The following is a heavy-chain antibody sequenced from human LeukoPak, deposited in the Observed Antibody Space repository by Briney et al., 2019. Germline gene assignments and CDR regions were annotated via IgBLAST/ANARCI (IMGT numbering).Heavy chain of an antibody. CDR2: ISTTSDAM. V-gene: IGHV3-48*01. CDR3: AREIPGRIAADC. Sequence: GGSLRLSCAASGLTFSSHWMHWVRQAPGKGLEWLSFISTTSDAMYYADSVKGRLTVSRDNAKNSLFLQMHSLRAEDTAIYYCAREIPGRIAADCWGQGTLVTVSS. CDR1: GLTFSSHW. J-gene: IGHJ4*02. D-gene: IGHD2-15*01.